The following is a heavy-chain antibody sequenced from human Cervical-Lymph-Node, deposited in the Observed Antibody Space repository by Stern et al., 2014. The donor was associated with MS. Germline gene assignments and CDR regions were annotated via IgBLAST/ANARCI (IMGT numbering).Heavy chain of an antibody. CDR3: ARWGTTVTCRTFDF. CDR1: GDSISDYY. CDR2: IYYGST. J-gene: IGHJ4*02. Sequence: VQLVQSGPGLVKPSETLSLTCAVSGDSISDYYWNWIRQPPGKGLEWIGYIYYGSTNYNPSLRSRATLSVDTSKNQFSLKLTSVTPADTAIYYGARWGTTVTCRTFDFWGQGSLVTVSS. V-gene: IGHV4-59*01. D-gene: IGHD4-17*01.